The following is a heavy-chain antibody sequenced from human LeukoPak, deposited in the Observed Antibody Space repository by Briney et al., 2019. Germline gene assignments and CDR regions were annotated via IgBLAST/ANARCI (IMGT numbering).Heavy chain of an antibody. J-gene: IGHJ5*02. CDR3: ARGSSYSPNWFDP. Sequence: GGSLRLSCAASGFTFSSYSMNWVRQAPGKGLEWVSSISSSSSYIYYADSVKGRFTISRDNAKNSLYLQMNSLRAEDTAMYYCARGSSYSPNWFDPWGQGTLVIVSS. D-gene: IGHD1-26*01. V-gene: IGHV3-21*01. CDR2: ISSSSSYI. CDR1: GFTFSSYS.